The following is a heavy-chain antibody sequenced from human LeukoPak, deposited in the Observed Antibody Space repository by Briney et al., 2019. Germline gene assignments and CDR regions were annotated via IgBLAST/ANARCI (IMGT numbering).Heavy chain of an antibody. CDR1: GFTFSSYW. Sequence: GGSLRLSCAASGFTFSSYWMHWVRQVPGKGLVWVSRINSDGSSTTYADSVKGRFTISRDNSKNTLYLQMNSLRAEDTAVYYCARGPSGYHNTGGQGTLVTVSS. D-gene: IGHD5-12*01. CDR2: INSDGSST. CDR3: ARGPSGYHNT. J-gene: IGHJ4*02. V-gene: IGHV3-74*01.